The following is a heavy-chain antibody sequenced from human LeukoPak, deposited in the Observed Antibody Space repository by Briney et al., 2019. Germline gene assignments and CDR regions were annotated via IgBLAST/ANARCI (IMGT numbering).Heavy chain of an antibody. CDR3: ARVGQWLVRRFDY. Sequence: GGSLRLSCAASGFTFSSYGMHWVRQAPGKGLEWVAVISYDGSNKYYADSVKGRFTISRDNSKNTLYLQMNSLRAEDTAVYYCARVGQWLVRRFDYWGQGTLVTVSS. CDR2: ISYDGSNK. CDR1: GFTFSSYG. J-gene: IGHJ4*02. D-gene: IGHD6-19*01. V-gene: IGHV3-30*04.